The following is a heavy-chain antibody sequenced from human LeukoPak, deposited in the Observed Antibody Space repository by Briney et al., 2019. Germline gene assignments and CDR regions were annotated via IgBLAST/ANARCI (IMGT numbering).Heavy chain of an antibody. CDR1: GFTYSHYG. Sequence: PGGSLRLSCVASGFTYSHYGMNWVRQAPGKGLEWVSGITSDSRGIYYADSVKGRFTISRDNAKNSLYLQMSSLRAEDTAVYYCARDLTPMVTANCFDSWGQGTLVTVSS. CDR2: ITSDSRGI. CDR3: ARDLTPMVTANCFDS. V-gene: IGHV3-21*01. J-gene: IGHJ5*01. D-gene: IGHD5-18*01.